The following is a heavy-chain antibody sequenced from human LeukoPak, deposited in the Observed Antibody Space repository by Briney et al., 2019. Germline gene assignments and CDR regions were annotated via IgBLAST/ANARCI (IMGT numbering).Heavy chain of an antibody. CDR2: INPNSGDT. D-gene: IGHD3-22*01. CDR3: ARSSESYDSSGYYSYYFDY. CDR1: GYTFSDYY. J-gene: IGHJ4*02. V-gene: IGHV1-2*02. Sequence: GASVKVSCKTSGYTFSDYYIHWIRQAPGQGLEWVGWINPNSGDTDYAQKFQGRVTVTRDTSISTAYMELGRLRSDDTAVYYCARSSESYDSSGYYSYYFDYWGQGTLVTVSS.